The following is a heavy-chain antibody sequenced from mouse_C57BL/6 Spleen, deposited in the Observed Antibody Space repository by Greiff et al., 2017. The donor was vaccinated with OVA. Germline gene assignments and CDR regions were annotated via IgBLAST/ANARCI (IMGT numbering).Heavy chain of an antibody. CDR2: IYPGSGNT. J-gene: IGHJ3*01. V-gene: IGHV1-66*01. Sequence: VQLQQSGPELVKPGASVKISCKASGYSFTSYYIHWVKQRPGQGLEWIGWIYPGSGNTKYNEKFKGKATLTADTSSSTAYMQLSSLTSEDSAVYYCARSFNYSNPAWFAYWGQGTLVTVSA. D-gene: IGHD2-5*01. CDR3: ARSFNYSNPAWFAY. CDR1: GYSFTSYY.